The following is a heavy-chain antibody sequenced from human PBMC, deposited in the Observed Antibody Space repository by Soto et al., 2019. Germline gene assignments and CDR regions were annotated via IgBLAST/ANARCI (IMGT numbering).Heavy chain of an antibody. J-gene: IGHJ4*02. V-gene: IGHV4-30-2*01. Sequence: LQLQESGSGLVKPSQTLSLTCAVSGGSISSGGYSWSWIRQPPGKGLEWIGYIYHSGSTYYNPSLKSRVTISVDRSKNQFSLKLSSVTAADTAVYYCARGGNPPGYFDYWGQGTLVTVSS. CDR2: IYHSGST. CDR1: GGSISSGGYS. CDR3: ARGGNPPGYFDY. D-gene: IGHD2-15*01.